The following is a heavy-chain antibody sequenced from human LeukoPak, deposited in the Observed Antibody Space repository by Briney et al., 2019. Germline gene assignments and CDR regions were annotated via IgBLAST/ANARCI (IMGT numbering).Heavy chain of an antibody. CDR3: ARDHAVAGSDFDY. D-gene: IGHD6-19*01. CDR1: GFTFSNYW. J-gene: IGHJ4*02. Sequence: GGSLRLSCTASGFTFSNYWMHWVRQTSGKGLVGVSRINPDGSTTNHAASVKGRFTISRDNAKNTLYLQMNSLRVEHTAVYYCARDHAVAGSDFDYWGERILVTVSS. CDR2: INPDGSTT. V-gene: IGHV3-74*01.